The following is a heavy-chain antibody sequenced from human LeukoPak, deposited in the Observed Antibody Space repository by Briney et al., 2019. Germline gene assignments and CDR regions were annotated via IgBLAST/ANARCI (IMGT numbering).Heavy chain of an antibody. V-gene: IGHV4-39*07. Sequence: TSETLSLTCTVSACSISSSSYYWGWIRQPLGKGLEWIGSIYYSGSTYYNPSLKSRVTITVDTSKNQFSLKLSSVTAADTAVYYCARIRITICGVVIPETYYFDYWGQGTLVTVSS. J-gene: IGHJ4*02. CDR1: ACSISSSSYY. CDR3: ARIRITICGVVIPETYYFDY. D-gene: IGHD3-3*01. CDR2: IYYSGST.